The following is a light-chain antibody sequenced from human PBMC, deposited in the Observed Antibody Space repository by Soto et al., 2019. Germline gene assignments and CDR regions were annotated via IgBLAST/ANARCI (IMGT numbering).Light chain of an antibody. CDR3: QQYGTSPQT. CDR1: QSVTSNY. J-gene: IGKJ1*01. CDR2: DTS. Sequence: IVLTQSPVTLSLSPGERAPLSCRASQSVTSNYLAWYQQKPGQAPGLLIYDTSTRASGVPDRFSGSGSGTEFTLTISRLEPEDFAVYYCQQYGTSPQTFGQGTKVDIK. V-gene: IGKV3-20*01.